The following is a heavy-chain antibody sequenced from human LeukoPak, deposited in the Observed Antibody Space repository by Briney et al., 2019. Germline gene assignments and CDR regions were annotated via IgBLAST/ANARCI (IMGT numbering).Heavy chain of an antibody. CDR2: IISKSDGGTT. D-gene: IGHD5-24*01. V-gene: IGHV3-15*01. Sequence: GGSLRLSCAASGFTFSNAWMSWVRQTPGKRLEWIGRIISKSDGGTTDYAAPVKDRYIISRDDSKGTLYLQLNSLRTDDTAVYYCLAQYYFDYWGRGTLVTVSS. CDR1: GFTFSNAW. J-gene: IGHJ4*02. CDR3: LAQYYFDY.